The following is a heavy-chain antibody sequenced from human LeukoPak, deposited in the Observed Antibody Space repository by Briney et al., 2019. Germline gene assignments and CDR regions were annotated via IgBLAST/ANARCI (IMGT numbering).Heavy chain of an antibody. D-gene: IGHD4-23*01. CDR2: IKSAGSSI. J-gene: IGHJ4*02. CDR1: GFTFSSYW. CDR3: ARDLDYGGKSNFAY. V-gene: IGHV3-74*03. Sequence: AGGSLILCCAAAGFTFSSYWMHWVRQAPGRGLVWVSRIKSAGSSIMYADSVKGRFTISRDNAKNTLYLQMNSLRAEDTAVYYCARDLDYGGKSNFAYWGQGTLVTVFS.